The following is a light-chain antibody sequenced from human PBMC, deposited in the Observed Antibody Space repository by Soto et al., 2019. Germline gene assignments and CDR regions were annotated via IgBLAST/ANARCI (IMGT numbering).Light chain of an antibody. V-gene: IGLV2-14*01. J-gene: IGLJ1*01. CDR2: AVS. CDR3: SSYTGNSTPHV. CDR1: SSDVGGYNY. Sequence: QSVLTQPASVSGSPGQSITISCTGTSSDVGGYNYVSWYQQHPGKAPKLMIYAVSDRPSGVSNRFSGSKSGNTASLTISGLQAEDEADYYCSSYTGNSTPHVFGTGSKVTVL.